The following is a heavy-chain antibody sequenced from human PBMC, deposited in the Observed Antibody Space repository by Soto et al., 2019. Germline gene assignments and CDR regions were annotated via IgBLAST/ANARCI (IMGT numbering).Heavy chain of an antibody. CDR3: ATDGDIVVVPAAIIEY. CDR2: IWYDGSNK. V-gene: IGHV3-33*01. J-gene: IGHJ4*02. D-gene: IGHD2-2*02. CDR1: GFTFSNYG. Sequence: GGSLRLSCAASGFTFSNYGMHWVRQAPGKGLEWVAVIWYDGSNKYYADSVKGRFTISRDNSKNTLYLQMNSLRAEDTAVYYCATDGDIVVVPAAIIEYWGQGTLVTVSS.